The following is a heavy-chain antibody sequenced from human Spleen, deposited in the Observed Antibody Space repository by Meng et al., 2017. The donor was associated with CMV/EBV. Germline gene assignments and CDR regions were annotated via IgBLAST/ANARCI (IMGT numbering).Heavy chain of an antibody. J-gene: IGHJ6*02. Sequence: ASVKVSCKASGYTFSGYYMYWVRQAPGQGLEWMGWINPNSGGTNYAQKFQGRVTMTWDTSVSTGYMELSGLSSDDTAVYFCARGSGGGYWRGSASRYGMDVWGQGTTVTVSS. CDR3: ARGSGGGYWRGSASRYGMDV. CDR2: INPNSGGT. D-gene: IGHD2-21*01. V-gene: IGHV1-2*02. CDR1: GYTFSGYY.